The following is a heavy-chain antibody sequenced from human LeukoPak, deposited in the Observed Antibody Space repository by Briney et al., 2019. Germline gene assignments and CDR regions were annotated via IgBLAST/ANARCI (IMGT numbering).Heavy chain of an antibody. D-gene: IGHD3-22*01. J-gene: IGHJ5*02. CDR3: ARDPSITMTWFDP. CDR1: GGTFSSYA. V-gene: IGHV1-69*04. CDR2: IIPILGIA. Sequence: SVKVSCKSSGGTFSSYAISWVRQAPGQGLDWMGRIIPILGIANYAQKFQGRVTITADKSTSTAYMELSSLRSEDTAVYYCARDPSITMTWFDPWGQGTLVTVSS.